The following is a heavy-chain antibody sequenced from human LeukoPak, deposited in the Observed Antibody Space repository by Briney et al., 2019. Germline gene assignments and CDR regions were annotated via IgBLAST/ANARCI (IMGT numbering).Heavy chain of an antibody. Sequence: GRSLRLSCAASGFSFDDYAMHWVRQAPGKGLEWVSGVSWNSVAIGYADSVKGRFTISRDNAKNSLYLQMNSLRAVDTALYYCAKDIGVGAARGFDLWGRGTLVTVSS. V-gene: IGHV3-9*01. CDR1: GFSFDDYA. CDR2: VSWNSVAI. D-gene: IGHD1-26*01. J-gene: IGHJ2*01. CDR3: AKDIGVGAARGFDL.